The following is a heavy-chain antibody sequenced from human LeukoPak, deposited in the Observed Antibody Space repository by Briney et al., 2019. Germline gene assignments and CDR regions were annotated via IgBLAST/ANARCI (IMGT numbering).Heavy chain of an antibody. J-gene: IGHJ4*02. CDR3: ARGYYDSSGYAGY. CDR1: GLTFSNYA. V-gene: IGHV3-21*01. Sequence: PGGSLRLSCAVSGLTFSNYAMSWVRQAPGKGLEWVSSISSSSSYIYYADSVKGRFTISRDNAKNSLYLQMNSLRAEDTAVYYCARGYYDSSGYAGYWGQGTLVTVSS. D-gene: IGHD3-22*01. CDR2: ISSSSSYI.